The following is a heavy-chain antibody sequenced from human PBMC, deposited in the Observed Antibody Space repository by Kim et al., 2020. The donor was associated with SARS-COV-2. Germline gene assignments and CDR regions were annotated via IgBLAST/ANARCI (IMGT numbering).Heavy chain of an antibody. CDR2: IYYSGST. D-gene: IGHD2-2*01. Sequence: SETLSLTCTVSGGSISSGGYYWSWIRQHPGKGLEWIGYIYYSGSTYYNPSLKSRVTISVDTSKNQFSLKLSSVTAADTAVYYCARDPYCSSTSCYGMDVWGQGTTVTVSS. CDR3: ARDPYCSSTSCYGMDV. V-gene: IGHV4-31*03. J-gene: IGHJ6*02. CDR1: GGSISSGGYY.